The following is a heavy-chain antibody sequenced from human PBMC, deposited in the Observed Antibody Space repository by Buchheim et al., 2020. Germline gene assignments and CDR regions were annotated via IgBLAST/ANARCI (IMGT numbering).Heavy chain of an antibody. J-gene: IGHJ4*02. CDR2: VGRGGTP. CDR1: AFTLSSSA. V-gene: IGHV3-23*01. CDR3: ARGSGYYFDF. Sequence: EVQLLESGGDLVQPGGSLRLSCAASAFTLSSSAMRWVRQAPGKGLEWISTVGRGGTPYYADSVKCRFTISRDNSKNTLYRQMNSLRAEDTAIYYCARGSGYYFDFWGPGTL.